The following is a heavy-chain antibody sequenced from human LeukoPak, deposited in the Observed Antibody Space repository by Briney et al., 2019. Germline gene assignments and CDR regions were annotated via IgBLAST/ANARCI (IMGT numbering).Heavy chain of an antibody. J-gene: IGHJ4*02. D-gene: IGHD2-2*02. CDR3: AKDVGYCSSTSCYIFDY. CDR2: ISGSGGST. Sequence: GGSLRLSCAASGFTFSSYAMSWVRQAPGKGLGWVSAISGSGGSTYYVDSVKGRFTISRDNSKNTLYLQMNSLRAEDTAVYYCAKDVGYCSSTSCYIFDYWGQGTLVTVSS. CDR1: GFTFSSYA. V-gene: IGHV3-23*01.